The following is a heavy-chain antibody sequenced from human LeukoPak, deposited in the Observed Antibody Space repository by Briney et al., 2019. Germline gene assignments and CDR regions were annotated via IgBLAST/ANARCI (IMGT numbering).Heavy chain of an antibody. CDR3: TTDRKWCTYN. CDR2: ISGSGGST. Sequence: GGSLRLSCAASGFTFSSYAMSWVRQAPGKGLEWVSGISGSGGSTYYADSVKGRFTISRDNSKNTLYLQMNSLRAEDTAIYYCTTDRKWCTYNWGQGTLVTVSS. J-gene: IGHJ4*02. D-gene: IGHD2-8*02. V-gene: IGHV3-23*01. CDR1: GFTFSSYA.